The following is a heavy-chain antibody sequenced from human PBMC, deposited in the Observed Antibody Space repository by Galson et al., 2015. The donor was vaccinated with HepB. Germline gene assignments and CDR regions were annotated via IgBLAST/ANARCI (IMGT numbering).Heavy chain of an antibody. CDR3: ARPNWKYSSSWPENYYGMDV. Sequence: SLRLSCAASGFTFSSYSMNWVRQAPGKGLEWVSSISSSSSYIYYADSVKGRFTISRDNAKNSLYLQMNSLRAEDTAVYYCARPNWKYSSSWPENYYGMDVWGQGTTVTVSS. V-gene: IGHV3-21*01. CDR1: GFTFSSYS. CDR2: ISSSSSYI. D-gene: IGHD6-13*01. J-gene: IGHJ6*02.